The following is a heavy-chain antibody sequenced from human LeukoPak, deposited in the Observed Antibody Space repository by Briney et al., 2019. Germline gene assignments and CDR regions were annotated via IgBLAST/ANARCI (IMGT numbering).Heavy chain of an antibody. CDR2: ISGSGGST. Sequence: PGGFLRLSCAASGFTFSSYAMSWLRQAPGKGLEWVSAISGSGGSTYYADSVKGRFTISRDNSKNTLYLQMNSLRAEDTAVYYCAKDGPPIVVVVAATPGYFDYWGQGTLVTVSS. J-gene: IGHJ4*02. D-gene: IGHD2-15*01. V-gene: IGHV3-23*01. CDR1: GFTFSSYA. CDR3: AKDGPPIVVVVAATPGYFDY.